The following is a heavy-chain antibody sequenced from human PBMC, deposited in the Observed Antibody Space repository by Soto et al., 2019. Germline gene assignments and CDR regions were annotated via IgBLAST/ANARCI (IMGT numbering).Heavy chain of an antibody. CDR1: GFTVSNNY. J-gene: IGHJ4*02. CDR3: ARGHYGSPTGYFDY. D-gene: IGHD3-10*01. V-gene: IGHV3-66*01. Sequence: GGSLRLSCAASGFTVSNNYMSWVRQAPGKGLEWVSVIYDGGSTYYAESVKDRFTISRDNSKNTLYLQTNSLRAEDTAVYYCARGHYGSPTGYFDYWGQGTLVTVSS. CDR2: IYDGGST.